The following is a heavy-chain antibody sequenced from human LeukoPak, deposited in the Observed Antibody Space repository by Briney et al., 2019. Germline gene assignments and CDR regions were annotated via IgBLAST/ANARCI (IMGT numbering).Heavy chain of an antibody. Sequence: GGSLRLSCAASGFTFSSYSMNWVRQAPGKGLEWVSYISSSSSTIYYADSVKGRFTISRDNAKNSLYLQMNSLRAEDTAVYYCARDGYSSGWYIGWYFDYWGQGTLVTVSS. CDR3: ARDGYSSGWYIGWYFDY. D-gene: IGHD6-19*01. V-gene: IGHV3-48*04. J-gene: IGHJ4*02. CDR2: ISSSSSTI. CDR1: GFTFSSYS.